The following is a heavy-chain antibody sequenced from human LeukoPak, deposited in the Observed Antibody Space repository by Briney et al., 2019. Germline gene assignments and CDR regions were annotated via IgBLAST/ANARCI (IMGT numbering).Heavy chain of an antibody. V-gene: IGHV1-2*02. CDR3: ARDHYDSSGYYPYNWFDP. Sequence: PDSGGTNYAQKFQGRVTMTRDTSISTAYMELSRLRSDDTAVYYCARDHYDSSGYYPYNWFDPWGQGTLVTVSS. J-gene: IGHJ5*02. D-gene: IGHD3-22*01. CDR2: PDSGGT.